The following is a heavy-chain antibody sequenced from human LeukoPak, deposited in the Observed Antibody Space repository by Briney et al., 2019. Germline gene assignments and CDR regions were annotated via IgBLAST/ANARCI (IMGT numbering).Heavy chain of an antibody. V-gene: IGHV3-48*01. CDR3: ARDGVMAETPFYFDS. CDR1: GFIFNSYG. D-gene: IGHD2-21*01. CDR2: ISSSTSNI. Sequence: GGSLRLSCTGSGFIFNSYGIYWVRQAPGKGLEWVAYISSSTSNIFYADSVKGRFTISRDHAKDSVLLQMNSLRVEDTALYFCARDGVMAETPFYFDSWGQGALVTVSS. J-gene: IGHJ4*02.